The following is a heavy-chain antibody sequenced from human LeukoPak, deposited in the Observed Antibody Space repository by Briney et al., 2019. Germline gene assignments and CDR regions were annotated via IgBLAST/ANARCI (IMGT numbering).Heavy chain of an antibody. CDR3: ARVPLSIAAAGTVDY. J-gene: IGHJ4*02. Sequence: PSETLSLTCTVSGGSISSSSYYWGWIRQPPGKGLEWIGSIYYSGSTYYNPSLKSRVTISVDTSKNQFSLKLSSVTAADTAVYYCARVPLSIAAAGTVDYWGQGTLVTVSS. CDR1: GGSISSSSYY. CDR2: IYYSGST. D-gene: IGHD6-13*01. V-gene: IGHV4-39*07.